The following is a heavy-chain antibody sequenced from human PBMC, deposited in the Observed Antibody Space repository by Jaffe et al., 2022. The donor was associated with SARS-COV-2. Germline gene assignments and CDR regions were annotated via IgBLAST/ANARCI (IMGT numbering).Heavy chain of an antibody. J-gene: IGHJ6*02. D-gene: IGHD2-8*01. CDR1: GYTFTSYY. CDR3: ARDFVVLMVYAIPYYYGMDV. V-gene: IGHV1-46*01. Sequence: QVQLVQSGAEVKKPGASVKVSCKASGYTFTSYYMHWVRQAPGQGLEWMGIINPSGGSTSYAQKFQGRVTMTRDTSTSTVYMELSSLRSEDTAVYYCARDFVVLMVYAIPYYYGMDVWGQGTTVTVSS. CDR2: INPSGGST.